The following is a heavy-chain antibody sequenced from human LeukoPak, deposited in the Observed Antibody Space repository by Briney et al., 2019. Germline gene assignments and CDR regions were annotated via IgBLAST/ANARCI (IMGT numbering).Heavy chain of an antibody. CDR2: INPNSGGT. Sequence: ASVKVSCKASGYTFTGYYMHWVRQAPGQGLEWMGWINPNSGGTNYAQKFQGRVTMTRDTSIITAYMELSRLRSDDTAVYYCARDATYYYDSSGYYPEHFDYWGQGTLVTVSS. D-gene: IGHD3-22*01. CDR3: ARDATYYYDSSGYYPEHFDY. CDR1: GYTFTGYY. J-gene: IGHJ4*02. V-gene: IGHV1-2*02.